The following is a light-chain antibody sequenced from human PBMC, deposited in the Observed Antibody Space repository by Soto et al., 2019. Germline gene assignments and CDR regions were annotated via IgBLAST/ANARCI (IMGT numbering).Light chain of an antibody. CDR3: SSFTSSTTLV. CDR2: EVS. CDR1: SSDVGSYNR. J-gene: IGLJ2*01. V-gene: IGLV2-18*02. Sequence: QSALTQPPSVSGSPGQSVTISCTGTSSDVGSYNRVSWYQQPPGTAPKVMIYEVSNRPSGVPDRFSGSKSGNTASLTISGXXXXXXXXXYCSSFTSSTTLVFGGGTKLTVL.